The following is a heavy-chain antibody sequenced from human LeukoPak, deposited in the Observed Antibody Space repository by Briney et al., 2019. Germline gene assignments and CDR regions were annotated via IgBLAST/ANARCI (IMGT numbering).Heavy chain of an antibody. Sequence: PGGSLRLSCAVSGFTFRSYSMDWVRQAPGKGLEWVSYISSSSSTIYYADSVKGRFTISRDNAKNSLYLQMNSLRAEDTAVYYCARDSGHCGGGTCYGDRSFDYWGQGTLVTVSS. V-gene: IGHV3-48*01. CDR3: ARDSGHCGGGTCYGDRSFDY. CDR1: GFTFRSYS. D-gene: IGHD2-15*01. J-gene: IGHJ4*02. CDR2: ISSSSSTI.